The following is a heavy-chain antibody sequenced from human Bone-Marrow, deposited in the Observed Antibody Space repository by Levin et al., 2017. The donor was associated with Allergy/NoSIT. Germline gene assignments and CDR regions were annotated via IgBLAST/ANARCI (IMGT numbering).Heavy chain of an antibody. J-gene: IGHJ4*02. CDR2: INPSSGGT. D-gene: IGHD2-2*01. CDR3: AREAGGSSTDYFDY. Sequence: ASVKVSCKASGYTFTGYYMHWVRQAPGQGLEWMGRINPSSGGTNYAQNFQGRVTMTRDTSISTAYMELSSLRSDDTAVYYCAREAGGSSTDYFDYWGQGTLVTVSS. CDR1: GYTFTGYY. V-gene: IGHV1-2*06.